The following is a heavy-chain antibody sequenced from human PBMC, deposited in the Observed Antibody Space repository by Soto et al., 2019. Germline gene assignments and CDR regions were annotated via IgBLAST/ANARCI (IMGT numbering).Heavy chain of an antibody. CDR2: TSYSGTT. CDR1: GGSMRSGIYY. CDR3: ATMGTPVKGLSYFDH. Sequence: SETLSLACTVSGGSMRSGIYYWSWIRQPPGQGLECIGFTSYSGTTYYNTSLWSRVSMSVDTSKNQFSLHVNSVTAADTAVYYCATMGTPVKGLSYFDHWGQGTLVTVS. J-gene: IGHJ4*02. V-gene: IGHV4-30-4*01. D-gene: IGHD4-17*01.